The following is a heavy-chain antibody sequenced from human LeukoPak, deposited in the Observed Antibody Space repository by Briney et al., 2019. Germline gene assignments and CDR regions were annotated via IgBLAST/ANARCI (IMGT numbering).Heavy chain of an antibody. CDR2: IKEDGSEK. D-gene: IGHD3-22*01. CDR1: GFNFSTYW. J-gene: IGHJ4*02. Sequence: GGSLRLSCTASGFNFSTYWMTWVRQAPGKGLEWVANIKEDGSEKNYMDSVKGRFTISRDNAKNSLYLQMNSLRAEDTAVYYCARDKGPHYYDSSGNDYWGQGTLVTVSS. CDR3: ARDKGPHYYDSSGNDY. V-gene: IGHV3-7*01.